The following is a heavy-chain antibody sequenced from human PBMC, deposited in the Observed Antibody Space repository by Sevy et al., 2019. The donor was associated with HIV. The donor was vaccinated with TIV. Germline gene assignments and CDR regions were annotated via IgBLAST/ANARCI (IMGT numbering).Heavy chain of an antibody. V-gene: IGHV1-3*01. CDR3: ARDLLPKYYDFWSGYNGVWFDP. D-gene: IGHD3-3*01. Sequence: ASVKVSCKASGYTFTSYAMHWVRQAPGQRLEWMGWINAGNGNTKYSQKFQGRVTITRDTSASTAYMELSSLRSEDTAVYYCARDLLPKYYDFWSGYNGVWFDPSGQGTMVTVSS. CDR1: GYTFTSYA. CDR2: INAGNGNT. J-gene: IGHJ5*02.